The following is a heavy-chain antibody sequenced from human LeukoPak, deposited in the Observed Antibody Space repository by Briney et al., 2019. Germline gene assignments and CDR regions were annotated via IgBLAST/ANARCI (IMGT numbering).Heavy chain of an antibody. CDR1: GFTFSDYY. CDR3: ARDFWSGSPD. CDR2: ISSSGSTI. J-gene: IGHJ4*02. V-gene: IGHV3-11*04. D-gene: IGHD3-3*01. Sequence: GGSLRPSCAASGFTFSDYYMSRIRQAPGKGLEWVSYISSSGSTIYYADSVKGRFTISRDNAKNSLYLQMNSLRVEDTAVYYCARDFWSGSPDWGQGTLVTVSS.